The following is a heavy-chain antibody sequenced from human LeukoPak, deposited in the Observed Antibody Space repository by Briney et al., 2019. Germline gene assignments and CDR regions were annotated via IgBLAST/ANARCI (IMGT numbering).Heavy chain of an antibody. CDR1: GYTFTSYY. D-gene: IGHD6-6*01. V-gene: IGHV1-46*01. CDR3: ARDRIAARPYYYYMDV. J-gene: IGHJ6*03. CDR2: INPSGGST. Sequence: GASVKVSCKASGYTFTSYYMHWVRQAPGQGLEWMGIINPSGGSTSYAQKFQVRVTMTRDTSTSTVYMELSSLRSEDTAVYYCARDRIAARPYYYYMDVWGKGTTVTVSS.